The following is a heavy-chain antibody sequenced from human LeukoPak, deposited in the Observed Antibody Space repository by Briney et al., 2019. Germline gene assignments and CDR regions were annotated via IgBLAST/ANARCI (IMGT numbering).Heavy chain of an antibody. CDR1: GGSISSSSYY. D-gene: IGHD2-2*02. J-gene: IGHJ4*02. CDR2: IYYSGST. CDR3: ARADTSALDY. Sequence: SETLSLTCTVSGGSISSSSYYWGWIRQPPGKGLEWIGSIYYSGSTYYNPSLKSRVTISVDTSKNQFSLRLSSVTAAGTAVYYCARADTSALDYWGQGTLVAVSS. V-gene: IGHV4-39*01.